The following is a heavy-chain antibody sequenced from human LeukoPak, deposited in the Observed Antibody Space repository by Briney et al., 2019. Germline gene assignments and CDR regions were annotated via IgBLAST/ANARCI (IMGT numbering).Heavy chain of an antibody. CDR1: GYSISSGYY. CDR2: INHSGST. Sequence: SETLSLTCTVSGYSISSGYYWSWIRQPPGKGLEWIGEINHSGSTNYNPSLKSRVTISVDTSKNQFSLKLSSVTAADTAVYYCASADIVATAFDYWGQGTLVTVSS. V-gene: IGHV4-38-2*02. J-gene: IGHJ4*02. D-gene: IGHD5-12*01. CDR3: ASADIVATAFDY.